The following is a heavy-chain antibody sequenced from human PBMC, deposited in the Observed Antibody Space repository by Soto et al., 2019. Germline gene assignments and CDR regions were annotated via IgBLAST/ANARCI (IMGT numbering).Heavy chain of an antibody. V-gene: IGHV1-24*01. CDR1: GNTLTELS. D-gene: IGHD6-13*01. CDR2: FEPEAGET. CDR3: ATGLYSRTWYPPFDS. J-gene: IGHJ4*02. Sequence: QVQLMQSGAEVRKPGASVKVSCKVSGNTLTELSMHWVRQAPGKGPEWMGGFEPEAGETIYEQKFQGRVTMTEDTSTDTAYMELSSLRSEDTAVYYCATGLYSRTWYPPFDSLGQGTLVTVSS.